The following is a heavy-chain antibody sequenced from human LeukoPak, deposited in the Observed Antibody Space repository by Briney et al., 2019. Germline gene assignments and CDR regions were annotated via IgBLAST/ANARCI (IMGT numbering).Heavy chain of an antibody. CDR1: GDSVSSSSVA. V-gene: IGHV6-1*01. J-gene: IGHJ5*02. CDR2: TYYRSKWYS. CDR3: ARDLGWFDP. Sequence: SQTLSLTCAISGDSVSSSSVARNWIRQSPSRGLEWLGRTYYRSKWYSDYAVSVKSRITINPDTSKNQFSLQMNSVTPEDTAVYYCARDLGWFDPWGQGTLVTVSS.